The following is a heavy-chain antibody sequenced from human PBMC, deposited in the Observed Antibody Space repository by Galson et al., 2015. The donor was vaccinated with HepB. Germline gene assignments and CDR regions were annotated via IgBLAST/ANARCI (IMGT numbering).Heavy chain of an antibody. D-gene: IGHD6-19*01. CDR1: GGSISSYY. CDR2: IYYNGST. J-gene: IGHJ4*02. CDR3: ARVSSSGWFPFDY. V-gene: IGHV4-59*01. Sequence: ETLSLTCTVSGGSISSYYWSWIRQPPGKGLVWIGYIYYNGSTNYNPSLKSRVTISVDTSKNQFSLKLSSVTAADTAVYYCARVSSSGWFPFDYWGQGTLVTVSS.